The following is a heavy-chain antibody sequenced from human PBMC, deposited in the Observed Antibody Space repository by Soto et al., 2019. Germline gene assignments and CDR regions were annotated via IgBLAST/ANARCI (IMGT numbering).Heavy chain of an antibody. CDR1: GGSVTNNSYY. V-gene: IGHV4-39*01. Sequence: AETLARTGTVSGGSVTNNSYYWGWIRQSPGKGLEWIGSVYYRGRSYSKSSVKSRVTISVDTSKNRFSLSLNSVTASDTAVYFCVSERTTVTTKAYFDYWGPGALVTVSS. J-gene: IGHJ4*02. CDR3: VSERTTVTTKAYFDY. D-gene: IGHD4-17*01. CDR2: VYYRGRS.